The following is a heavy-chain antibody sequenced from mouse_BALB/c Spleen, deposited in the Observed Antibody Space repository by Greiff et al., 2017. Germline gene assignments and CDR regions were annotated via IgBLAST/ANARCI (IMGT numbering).Heavy chain of an antibody. D-gene: IGHD3-2*01. CDR2: ISSGGGNT. CDR1: GFTFSSYT. V-gene: IGHV5-9*03. J-gene: IGHJ3*01. CDR3: ARCEDSSGSLTY. Sequence: EVQGVESGGGLVKPGGSLKLSCAASGFTFSSYTMSWVRQTPEKRLEWVATISSGGGNTYYPDSVKGRFTISRDNAKNNLYLQMSSLRSEDTALYYCARCEDSSGSLTYWGQGTLVTVSA.